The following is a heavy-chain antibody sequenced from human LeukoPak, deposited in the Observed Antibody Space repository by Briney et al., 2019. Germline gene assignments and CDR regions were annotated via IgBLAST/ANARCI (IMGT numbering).Heavy chain of an antibody. CDR1: GGSISSYF. Sequence: SETLSLTCTVSGGSISSYFWTWIRQPPGKGLEWIGYMYYSGSTRYNPSLMSRVTISMDSSKTHFSLKLSSVTAADTAVYYCATIAAAGTSWGQGTLVTVSS. J-gene: IGHJ4*02. CDR2: MYYSGST. D-gene: IGHD6-13*01. CDR3: ATIAAAGTS. V-gene: IGHV4-59*01.